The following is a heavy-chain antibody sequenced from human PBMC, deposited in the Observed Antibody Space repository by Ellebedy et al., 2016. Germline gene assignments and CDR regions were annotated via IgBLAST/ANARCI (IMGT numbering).Heavy chain of an antibody. Sequence: GESLKISCAVSGFSVATNYISWVRQAPGKRLQWLSYFHSGGGTKTADSVKGRFTVSRDNSKNTVYLQMNSLRAEDTGIYYCARDVLVGRHLDVWGQGTTVIVSS. J-gene: IGHJ6*02. CDR2: FHSGGGT. CDR1: GFSVATNY. CDR3: ARDVLVGRHLDV. V-gene: IGHV3-53*01.